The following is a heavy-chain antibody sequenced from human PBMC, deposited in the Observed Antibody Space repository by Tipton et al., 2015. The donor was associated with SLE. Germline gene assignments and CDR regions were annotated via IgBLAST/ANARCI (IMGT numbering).Heavy chain of an antibody. J-gene: IGHJ6*03. CDR2: INHSGGT. D-gene: IGHD3/OR15-3a*01. CDR3: ARAPGLDRDYYYYFYMDV. Sequence: TLSLTCTVSGGSFSTYYWSWIRQPPGKGLEWIGEINHSGGTNYNPSLKSRVTISVDTSKNQFSLKLSSVTAADTAVYYCARAPGLDRDYYYYFYMDVWDKGTTVTVSS. V-gene: IGHV4-34*01. CDR1: GGSFSTYY.